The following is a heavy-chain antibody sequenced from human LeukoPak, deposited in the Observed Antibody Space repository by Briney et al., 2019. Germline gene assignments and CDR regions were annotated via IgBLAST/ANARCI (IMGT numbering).Heavy chain of an antibody. D-gene: IGHD6-19*01. J-gene: IGHJ4*02. V-gene: IGHV4-39*07. Sequence: SETLSLTCSVSGDTISTSDHYWGWIRQPPGKGLEWIGSIYYTGNTYYNPSLKSRVTISVDTSKNQFSLKLSSVTAADTAVYYCARFGSGWWYNDYWGQGTLVTVSS. CDR3: ARFGSGWWYNDY. CDR1: GDTISTSDHY. CDR2: IYYTGNT.